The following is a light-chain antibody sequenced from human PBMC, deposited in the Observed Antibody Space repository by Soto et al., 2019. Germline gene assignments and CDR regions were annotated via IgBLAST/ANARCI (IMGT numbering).Light chain of an antibody. CDR1: QTVCSTC. CDR2: GAS. Sequence: EIVLPQSPGTLSLSPGERATLSCRTSQTVCSTCLAWYQQKPGQAPRLLISGASNRATGIPDRFGGSGSGTDFTLTITRLEPVDFAVYYCQQYGGSPGFTFGPGTKVDIK. V-gene: IGKV3-20*01. J-gene: IGKJ3*01. CDR3: QQYGGSPGFT.